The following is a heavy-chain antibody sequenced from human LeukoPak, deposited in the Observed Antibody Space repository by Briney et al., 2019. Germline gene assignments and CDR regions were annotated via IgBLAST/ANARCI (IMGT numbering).Heavy chain of an antibody. V-gene: IGHV1-46*01. CDR3: ARDAYSSGWTGFDAFDI. CDR2: INPSGGST. D-gene: IGHD6-19*01. CDR1: GYTFTSYY. Sequence: ASVKVSCKASGYTFTSYYMHWVRQAPGQGLEWMGIINPSGGSTSYAQKFQGRVTMTRDTSTSTVYMELSSLRSEDTAVYYCARDAYSSGWTGFDAFDIWGQGTMVTVSS. J-gene: IGHJ3*02.